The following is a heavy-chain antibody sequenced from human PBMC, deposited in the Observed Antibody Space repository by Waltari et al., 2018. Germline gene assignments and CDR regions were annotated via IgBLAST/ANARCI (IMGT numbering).Heavy chain of an antibody. CDR3: AKDVATREVYYFYY. V-gene: IGHV3-23*04. J-gene: IGHJ4*02. CDR1: GFTFSSYA. CDR2: IMVSGGST. D-gene: IGHD5-12*01. Sequence: EVQLVESGGGLVQPGGSLRLSCAASGFTFSSYAMRWVRQAPGKGLVWVQAIMVSGGSTDAADSVKGRFTISRDNSKNTLYRQMNSLRAEDTAVYYCAKDVATREVYYFYYLCQGTLVTVSS.